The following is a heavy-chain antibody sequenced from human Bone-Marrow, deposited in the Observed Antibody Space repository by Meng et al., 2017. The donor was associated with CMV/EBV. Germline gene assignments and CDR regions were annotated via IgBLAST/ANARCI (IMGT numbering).Heavy chain of an antibody. CDR1: GFTFSSYW. J-gene: IGHJ3*02. CDR3: ARGGYYDILTGSGIDAFDI. CDR2: IKQDGSEK. Sequence: GESLKISCAASGFTFSSYWMSWVRQAPGKGLEWVANIKQDGSEKYYVDSVKGRFTISRDNAKNSLYLQMNSLRAEDTAVYYCARGGYYDILTGSGIDAFDIWGQGTMVTVS. D-gene: IGHD3-9*01. V-gene: IGHV3-7*01.